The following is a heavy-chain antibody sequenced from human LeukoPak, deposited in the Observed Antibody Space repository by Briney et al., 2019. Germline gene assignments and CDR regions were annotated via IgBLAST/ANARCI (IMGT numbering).Heavy chain of an antibody. CDR1: GFTFSSYE. CDR2: ISSSGSTI. J-gene: IGHJ4*02. D-gene: IGHD4-23*01. Sequence: GGSLRLSCAASGFTFSSYEMHWIRQAPGKGLEWVSYISSSGSTIYYADSVKGRFTISRDNAKNSLYLQMNSLRAEDTAVYYCARDYGGSSPFDYWGQGTLVTVSS. V-gene: IGHV3-48*03. CDR3: ARDYGGSSPFDY.